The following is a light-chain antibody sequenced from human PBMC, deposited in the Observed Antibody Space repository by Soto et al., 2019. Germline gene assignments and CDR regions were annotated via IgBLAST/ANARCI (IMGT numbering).Light chain of an antibody. CDR2: AAS. Sequence: DIQMTQSPSSLSASVGDRVTITCRASQSISNYLNWYQQKPGKAPKLLMSAASSLHSGVPSRFSGSGSGTDFTLTISSLQPEDFATYYCQQSYSTPRTFGQGTKVEIK. CDR1: QSISNY. CDR3: QQSYSTPRT. J-gene: IGKJ1*01. V-gene: IGKV1-39*01.